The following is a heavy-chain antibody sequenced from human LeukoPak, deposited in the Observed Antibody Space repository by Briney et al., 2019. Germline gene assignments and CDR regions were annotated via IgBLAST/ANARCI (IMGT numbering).Heavy chain of an antibody. CDR2: IYYSGRT. Sequence: SETLSLTCTVSGGSISSYYGSWIRQPPGKGRGWIRYIYYSGRTNYNPSLEGRVTISVDTSKNQSSPKLSSVTAAATAVYHCRIEERPTVAFEYGGQGPLVTVSS. V-gene: IGHV4-59*01. J-gene: IGHJ4*02. D-gene: IGHD4-23*01. CDR3: RIEERPTVAFEY. CDR1: GGSISSYY.